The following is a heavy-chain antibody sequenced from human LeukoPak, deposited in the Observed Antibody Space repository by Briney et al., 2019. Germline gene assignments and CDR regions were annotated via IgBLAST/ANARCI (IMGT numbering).Heavy chain of an antibody. CDR3: ATVTSGH. D-gene: IGHD4-17*01. Sequence: GGSLRLSCAASGIIISSNYMQWVRHAPGKGLVWVSRINPEGTSTTYADSVKGRFTISRDNAKNTVYLQMNSLRAEDAAVYYCATVTSGHWGQGILVTVSS. J-gene: IGHJ4*02. CDR1: GIIISSNY. V-gene: IGHV3-74*01. CDR2: INPEGTST.